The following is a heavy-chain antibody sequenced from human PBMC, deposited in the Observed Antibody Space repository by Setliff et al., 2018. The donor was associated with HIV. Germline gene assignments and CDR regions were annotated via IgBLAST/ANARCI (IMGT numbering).Heavy chain of an antibody. D-gene: IGHD3-10*01. CDR2: ISWNGGSA. CDR1: GFTFDDYA. Sequence: HPGGSLRLSCAASGFTFDDYAMHWVRQVPGKGLEWVSLISWNGGSAYYADSVKGRFTISRDNNKNSLHLQMNSLRSDDTALYYCARGPTGSGSAYLDFWGQGMPVTVSS. J-gene: IGHJ4*02. CDR3: ARGPTGSGSAYLDF. V-gene: IGHV3-43D*03.